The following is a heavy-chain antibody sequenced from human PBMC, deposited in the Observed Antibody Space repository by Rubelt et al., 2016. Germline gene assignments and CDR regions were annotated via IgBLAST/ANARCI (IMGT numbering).Heavy chain of an antibody. V-gene: IGHV1-18*01. Sequence: QVQLVQSGAEVKKPGASVKVSCKASGYPFTSYGIGWVRQAPGHGLTWMGWIRAYNGNTNYAQKLQGRGTMTTETSTSTAYMALRSLRSDDTAVYYCARERDDYGDYWGQGTLVTVSS. CDR1: GYPFTSYG. J-gene: IGHJ4*02. CDR3: ARERDDYGDY. CDR2: IRAYNGNT. D-gene: IGHD5-24*01.